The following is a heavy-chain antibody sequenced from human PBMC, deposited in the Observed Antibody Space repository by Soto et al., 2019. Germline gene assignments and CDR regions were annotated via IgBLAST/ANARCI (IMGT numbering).Heavy chain of an antibody. D-gene: IGHD3-3*01. CDR1: GGSVRSSNYY. Sequence: SETLSLTCTVSGGSVRSSNYYWAWLRQPPGKGLEWIGSIRYGGNTYSNPSLKSRLTISVDTSNNHISLRLSSVTAADTAIYYCATANIDFWSGYKYFYYGMDVWGQGTTVTVSS. V-gene: IGHV4-39*02. CDR3: ATANIDFWSGYKYFYYGMDV. CDR2: IRYGGNT. J-gene: IGHJ6*02.